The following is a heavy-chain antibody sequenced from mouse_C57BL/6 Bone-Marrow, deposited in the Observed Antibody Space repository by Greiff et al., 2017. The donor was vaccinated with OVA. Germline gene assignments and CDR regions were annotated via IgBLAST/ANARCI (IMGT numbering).Heavy chain of an antibody. V-gene: IGHV7-1*01. CDR2: SRNKANDYTT. Sequence: EVMLVESGGGLVQSGRSLRLSCATSGFTFSDFYMEWVRQAPGKGLEWIAASRNKANDYTTEYSASVKGRFIVSRDTSKSILYLQMKALRAEDTAIYYCARDDYYWYFDVWGTGTTVTVSS. CDR3: ARDDYYWYFDV. CDR1: GFTFSDFY. J-gene: IGHJ1*03.